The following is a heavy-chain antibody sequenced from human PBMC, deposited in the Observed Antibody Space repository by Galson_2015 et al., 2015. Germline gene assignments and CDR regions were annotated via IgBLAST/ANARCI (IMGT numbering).Heavy chain of an antibody. CDR3: ARDGSYYSDSSGHIDY. J-gene: IGHJ4*02. CDR1: GFTFSSYA. CDR2: ISSSSSYI. D-gene: IGHD3-22*01. V-gene: IGHV3-21*01. Sequence: SLRLSCAASGFTFSSYAMSWVRQAPGKGLEWVSSISSSSSYIYYADSVKGRFTISRDNAKNSLYLQMNSLRAEDTAVYYCARDGSYYSDSSGHIDYWGQGTLVTVSS.